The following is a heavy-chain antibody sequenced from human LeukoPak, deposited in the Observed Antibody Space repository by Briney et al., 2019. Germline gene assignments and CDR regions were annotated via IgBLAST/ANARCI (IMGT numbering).Heavy chain of an antibody. Sequence: SETLSLTCTVSGGSISSGDYYWSWIRQPPGKGLEWIGYIYYSGSTYYNPSLKSRVTISVDTSKNQFSLKLSSVTAADTAVYYCARSSRYYDSSGYQRMVWFDYWGQGTLVTVSS. CDR1: GGSISSGDYY. CDR2: IYYSGST. D-gene: IGHD3-22*01. J-gene: IGHJ4*02. V-gene: IGHV4-30-4*01. CDR3: ARSSRYYDSSGYQRMVWFDY.